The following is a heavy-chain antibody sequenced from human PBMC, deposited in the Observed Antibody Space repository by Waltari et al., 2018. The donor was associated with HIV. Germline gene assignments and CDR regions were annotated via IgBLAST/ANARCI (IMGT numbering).Heavy chain of an antibody. CDR2: RRYDGSNK. V-gene: IGHV3-30*02. D-gene: IGHD4-17*01. CDR3: AKDRYGDYVSDMDY. Sequence: QVQLVESGGGVVQPGGSLRLSCAASGFTFSSYGMHWVRQAPGKGLEWVAFRRYDGSNKYYADSVKGRFTISRDNSKNTLYLQMNSLRAEDTAVYYCAKDRYGDYVSDMDYWGQGTLVTVSS. CDR1: GFTFSSYG. J-gene: IGHJ4*02.